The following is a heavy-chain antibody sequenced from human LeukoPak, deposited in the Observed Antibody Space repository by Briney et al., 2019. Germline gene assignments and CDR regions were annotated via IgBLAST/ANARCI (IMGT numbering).Heavy chain of an antibody. CDR3: AREEGDTAKVTFWFDP. CDR2: IIPILGIA. D-gene: IGHD5-18*01. CDR1: GGTFSSYA. V-gene: IGHV1-69*04. Sequence: SVKVSCKASGGTFSSYAISWVRQAPGQGLEWMGRIIPILGIANYAQKFQGRVTITADKSTSTAYMELSSVSSEDTAVYYCAREEGDTAKVTFWFDPWGQGTLVTVSS. J-gene: IGHJ5*02.